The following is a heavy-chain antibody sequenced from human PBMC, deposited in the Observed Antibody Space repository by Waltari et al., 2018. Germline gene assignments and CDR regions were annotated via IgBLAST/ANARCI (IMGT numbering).Heavy chain of an antibody. CDR1: GFSFSGFW. CDR3: TRDNWGNSDY. Sequence: EVQLVESGGGLVQPGGSLRHSCAASGFSFSGFWMHWVRQAPGKGLEWDSRIKQAGIATTYADSVRGRFTISRDNAQNTLHLQMNSLRVEDTAMYYCTRDNWGNSDYWGQGTLVTVSS. J-gene: IGHJ4*02. V-gene: IGHV3-74*01. CDR2: IKQAGIAT. D-gene: IGHD7-27*01.